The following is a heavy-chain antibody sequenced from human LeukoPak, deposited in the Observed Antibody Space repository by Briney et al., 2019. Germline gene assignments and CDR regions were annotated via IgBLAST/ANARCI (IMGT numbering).Heavy chain of an antibody. V-gene: IGHV3-72*01. D-gene: IGHD2-15*01. CDR3: VRNGGSYRSGGFYLDH. CDR2: SKYKAESYAT. J-gene: IGHJ4*02. Sequence: PGGSLRLSCAASGFTLSDHYMDWVRQAPGKGLEWVGRSKYKAESYATEYAASVKGRFTISRDESKNSLHLQMNSLRTEDTAVYLCVRNGGSYRSGGFYLDHWGQGTLVTVSS. CDR1: GFTLSDHY.